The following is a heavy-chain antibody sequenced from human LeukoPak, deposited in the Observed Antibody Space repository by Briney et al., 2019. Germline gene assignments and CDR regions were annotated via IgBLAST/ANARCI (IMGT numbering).Heavy chain of an antibody. D-gene: IGHD3-9*01. Sequence: QPGRSLRLSCAASGFTFDDYAMHWVRQAPGKGLEWVSGISWNSGSIGYADSVEGRFTISRDNAKNSLYLQMNSLRAEDTALYYCAKAQGALILTGYHFDYWGQGTLVTVSS. J-gene: IGHJ4*02. CDR3: AKAQGALILTGYHFDY. CDR2: ISWNSGSI. CDR1: GFTFDDYA. V-gene: IGHV3-9*01.